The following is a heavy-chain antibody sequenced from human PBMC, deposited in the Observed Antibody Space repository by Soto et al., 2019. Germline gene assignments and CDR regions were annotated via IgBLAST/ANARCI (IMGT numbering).Heavy chain of an antibody. Sequence: SESLSLTCSVSGSSISSSNWWSWVRQPPGKGLEWIGEIYHSGNTNYNPSLKSRVTISVDKSKNQFSLKLSSVTAADTAVYYCARAVLGYCSGGSCYSEGNWVEPWGQGTLVT. V-gene: IGHV4-4*02. D-gene: IGHD2-15*01. CDR3: ARAVLGYCSGGSCYSEGNWVEP. CDR1: GSSISSSNW. J-gene: IGHJ5*02. CDR2: IYHSGNT.